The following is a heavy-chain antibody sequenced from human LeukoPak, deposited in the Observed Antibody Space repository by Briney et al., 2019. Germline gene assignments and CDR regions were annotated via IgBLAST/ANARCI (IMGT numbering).Heavy chain of an antibody. D-gene: IGHD6-13*01. CDR2: ITWNRDNI. CDR3: AKEGDSTSWYDLYDY. Sequence: GGSLRLSCTVSGFTFDDYAMHWVRHTPGKGLEWVAGITWNRDNIGYGDSVKGRFTISRDNVKNVLYLQMNSLRPEDTAVYYCAKEGDSTSWYDLYDYWGQGTLVTVSP. CDR1: GFTFDDYA. J-gene: IGHJ4*02. V-gene: IGHV3-9*01.